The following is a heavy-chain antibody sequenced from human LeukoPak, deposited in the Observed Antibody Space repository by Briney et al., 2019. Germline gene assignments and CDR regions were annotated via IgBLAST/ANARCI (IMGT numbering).Heavy chain of an antibody. V-gene: IGHV4-30-4*08. J-gene: IGHJ3*02. Sequence: SQTLSLTCTVSGGSISSGDYYWSWIRQPPGKGLEWIGYIYYSGSAYYNPSLKSRVTISVDTSKNQFSLKLSSVTAADTAVYYCARVSPTGHDAFDIWGQGTMVTVSS. CDR2: IYYSGSA. CDR3: ARVSPTGHDAFDI. CDR1: GGSISSGDYY.